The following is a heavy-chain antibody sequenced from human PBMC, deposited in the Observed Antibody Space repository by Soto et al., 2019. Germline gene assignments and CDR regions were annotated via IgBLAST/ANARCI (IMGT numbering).Heavy chain of an antibody. V-gene: IGHV3-74*01. D-gene: IGHD3-9*01. CDR1: GFTCSSYG. J-gene: IGHJ4*02. CDR2: INSDGSST. CDR3: ARAPTGRYAFSLDDF. Sequence: EVQLVESGGGLVQPGGALRLSCAASGFTCSSYGMHWVRHAPGQGLMWVSRINSDGSSTTYAYSVKGRFTISSDNAKKTLYLPMNRLSADDEAVYDCARAPTGRYAFSLDDFWGPGALVTVSS.